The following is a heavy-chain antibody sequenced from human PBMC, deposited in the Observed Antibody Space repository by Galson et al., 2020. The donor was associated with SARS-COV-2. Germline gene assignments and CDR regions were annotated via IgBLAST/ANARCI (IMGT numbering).Heavy chain of an antibody. V-gene: IGHV4-61*02. D-gene: IGHD6-13*01. CDR1: GGSISSGSYY. CDR2: IYTSGST. CDR3: ARDRSYSSSWYYIDY. Sequence: SETLSLTCTVSGGSISSGSYYWSWIRQPAGKGLEWIGRIYTSGSTNYNPSLKSRVTISVDTSKNQFSLKLSSVTAADTAVYYCARDRSYSSSWYYIDYWGQGTLVTVSS. J-gene: IGHJ4*02.